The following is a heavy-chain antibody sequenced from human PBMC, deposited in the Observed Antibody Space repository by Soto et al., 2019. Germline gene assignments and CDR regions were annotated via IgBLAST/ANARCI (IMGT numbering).Heavy chain of an antibody. D-gene: IGHD3-22*01. V-gene: IGHV4-59*01. Sequence: PXGTLSLTCTVSAGSITTSYWSWIRQPLGKALEWIGYISYRGSTNYNPSLKSRLTISIDTSKSQISLKLTSMTTADTAVYYCASSGIVGREVNTWFDPWGQGTLVTVSS. CDR2: ISYRGST. J-gene: IGHJ5*02. CDR3: ASSGIVGREVNTWFDP. CDR1: AGSITTSY.